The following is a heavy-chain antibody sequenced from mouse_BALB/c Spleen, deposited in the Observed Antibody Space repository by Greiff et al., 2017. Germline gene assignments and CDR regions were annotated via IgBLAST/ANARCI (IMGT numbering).Heavy chain of an antibody. CDR3: ARYYGNYEGFDY. CDR1: GFSLTSYG. J-gene: IGHJ2*01. D-gene: IGHD2-1*01. Sequence: QVQLKESGPGLVAPSQSLSITCTVSGFSLTSYGVHWVRQPPGKGLEWLGVIWAGGSTNYNSALMSRLSISTDNSKSQVFLKMNSRQTDDTAMYYCARYYGNYEGFDYGGQGTTLTVSS. V-gene: IGHV2-9*02. CDR2: IWAGGST.